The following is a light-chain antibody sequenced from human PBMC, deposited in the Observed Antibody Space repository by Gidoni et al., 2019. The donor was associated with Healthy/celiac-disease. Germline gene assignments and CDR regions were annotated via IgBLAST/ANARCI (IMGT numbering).Light chain of an antibody. V-gene: IGLV3-1*01. J-gene: IGLJ2*01. CDR2: QDS. Sequence: SYALTQPPSVSVSPGQTASITCSGDTLGDKYACWYQQKPGQSPVLVIYQDSKRPSGIPERFSGSNSGNTATLTISGTQAMDEADYYCQAWDSSTVVFGGGTKLPVL. CDR3: QAWDSSTVV. CDR1: TLGDKY.